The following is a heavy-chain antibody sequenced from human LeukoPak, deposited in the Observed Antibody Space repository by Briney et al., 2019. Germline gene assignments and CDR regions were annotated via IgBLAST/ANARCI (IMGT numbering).Heavy chain of an antibody. CDR3: ARKRAYCSGGSCYSLEYYYYGMDV. J-gene: IGHJ6*02. D-gene: IGHD2-15*01. CDR1: GGSISSGGYS. CDR2: IYHSGST. V-gene: IGHV4-30-2*01. Sequence: SETLSLTCAVSGGSISSGGYSWSWIRQPPGKGLEWIGYIYHSGSTYYNPSLKSRVTISVDTSMNQFSLKLSSVTAADTAVYYCARKRAYCSGGSCYSLEYYYYGMDVWGQGTTVTVSS.